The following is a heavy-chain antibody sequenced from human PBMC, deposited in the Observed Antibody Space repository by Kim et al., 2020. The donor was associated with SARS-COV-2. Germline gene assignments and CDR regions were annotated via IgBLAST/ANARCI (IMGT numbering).Heavy chain of an antibody. CDR3: ARARITMIVVVNAVDI. J-gene: IGHJ3*02. V-gene: IGHV4-31*03. CDR2: IYYSGST. Sequence: SETLSLTCTVSGGSISSGGYYWSWIRQHPGKGLEWIGYIYYSGSTYYNPSLKSRVTISVDTSKNQFSLKLSSVTAADTAVYYCARARITMIVVVNAVDICGQGTMVTVSS. D-gene: IGHD3-22*01. CDR1: GGSISSGGYY.